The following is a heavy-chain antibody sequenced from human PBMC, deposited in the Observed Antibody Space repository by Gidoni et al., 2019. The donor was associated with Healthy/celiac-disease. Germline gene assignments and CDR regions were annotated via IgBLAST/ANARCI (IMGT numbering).Heavy chain of an antibody. Sequence: QLQLQESGPGLVKPSETLSLTCTVSGGSISSSSYYWGWIRQPPGKGLEWIGSIYYRGSTYYNPSLKSRVTISVDTSKNQFSLKLSSVTAADTAVYYCARHGSYLEGSYSVAPTWYYFDYWGQGTLVTVSS. CDR2: IYYRGST. D-gene: IGHD3-3*02. CDR3: ARHGSYLEGSYSVAPTWYYFDY. J-gene: IGHJ4*02. CDR1: GGSISSSSYY. V-gene: IGHV4-39*01.